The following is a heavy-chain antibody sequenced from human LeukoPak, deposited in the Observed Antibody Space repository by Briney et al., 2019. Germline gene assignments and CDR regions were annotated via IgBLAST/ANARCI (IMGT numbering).Heavy chain of an antibody. Sequence: SETLSLTCAVYGGSFSGYYWSWLRQPPGKGLEWIGEINHSGSTNYNPSLKSRVTISVDTSKNQFSLKLSSVTAADTAVYYCARRPYCSSTSCYNSRFFYGVGGHCGFCIWFDPWGQGTLVTVSS. J-gene: IGHJ5*02. CDR2: INHSGST. V-gene: IGHV4-34*01. D-gene: IGHD2-2*02. CDR1: GGSFSGYY. CDR3: ARRPYCSSTSCYNSRFFYGVGGHCGFCIWFDP.